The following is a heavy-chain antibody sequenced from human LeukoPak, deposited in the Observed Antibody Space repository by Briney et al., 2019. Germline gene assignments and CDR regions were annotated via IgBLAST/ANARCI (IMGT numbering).Heavy chain of an antibody. J-gene: IGHJ4*02. CDR1: GFTFSSYG. V-gene: IGHV3-30*03. Sequence: PGGSLRLSCAASGFTFSSYGMHWVRQAPGKGLEWVAVISYDGSNKYYADSVKGRFTISRDNSKNTLYLQMNSLRAEDTAVYYCARTPNVLLWFGESPPDYXGQGTLVTVSS. CDR3: ARTPNVLLWFGESPPDY. D-gene: IGHD3-10*01. CDR2: ISYDGSNK.